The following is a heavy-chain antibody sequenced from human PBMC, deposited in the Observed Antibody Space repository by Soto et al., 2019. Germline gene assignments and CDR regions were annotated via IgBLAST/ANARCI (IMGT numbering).Heavy chain of an antibody. CDR3: ARDGIYYDILTGYYTPYYYYGMDV. Sequence: ASVKVSCKASGYTFTSNYMHWVRQAPGQGLEWMGIISPSGGSTSYAQKFQGRVTMTRDTSTSTVYLELSSLRSEDTAVYYCARDGIYYDILTGYYTPYYYYGMDVWGQGTTVTVSS. V-gene: IGHV1-46*01. J-gene: IGHJ6*02. D-gene: IGHD3-9*01. CDR2: ISPSGGST. CDR1: GYTFTSNY.